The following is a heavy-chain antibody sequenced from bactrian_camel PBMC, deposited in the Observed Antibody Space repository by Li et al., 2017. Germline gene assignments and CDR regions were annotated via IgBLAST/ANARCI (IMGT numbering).Heavy chain of an antibody. D-gene: IGHD8*01. CDR1: GFTFSSYW. J-gene: IGHJ4*01. CDR2: ISASGGTT. CDR3: AALWSGGACPKASDANDKNFY. Sequence: HVQLVESGGGLVQHGGSLRLSCAASGFTFSSYWMYWVRQAPGKGLEWVSAISASGGTTIYADSVKGRFTISQDNTKNSLTLQIHDLKVEDSGTYTCAALWSGGACPKASDANDKNFYLGQGTQVTVS. V-gene: IGHV3S1*01.